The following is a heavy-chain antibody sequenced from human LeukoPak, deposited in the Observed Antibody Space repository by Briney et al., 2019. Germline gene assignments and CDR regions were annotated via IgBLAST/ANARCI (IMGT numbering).Heavy chain of an antibody. CDR1: GFSFSSYW. CDR3: AKDRITMVRGVPDY. D-gene: IGHD3-10*01. V-gene: IGHV3-74*01. CDR2: INSDGSST. Sequence: PGGSLRLSCAASGFSFSSYWMHWVRQAPGKGLEWVSRINSDGSSTIHADSVKGRFTISRDNSKNTLYLQMNSLRAEDTAVYYCAKDRITMVRGVPDYWGQGTLVTVSS. J-gene: IGHJ4*02.